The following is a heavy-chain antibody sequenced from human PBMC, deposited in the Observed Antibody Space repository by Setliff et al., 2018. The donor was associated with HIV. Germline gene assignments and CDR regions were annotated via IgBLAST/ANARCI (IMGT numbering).Heavy chain of an antibody. CDR3: ARRGRDGVLIVFATGFDP. D-gene: IGHD2-8*01. V-gene: IGHV4-39*01. CDR2: IFYTGST. Sequence: PSETLSLTCSVSGGSISSSTYYWGWIRQPPGKGLEWIGDIFYTGSTYYNPSLKSRVAISIDTSENRFSLGLNSVTAADTGVYYCARRGRDGVLIVFATGFDPWGQGTLVTVSS. J-gene: IGHJ5*02. CDR1: GGSISSSTYY.